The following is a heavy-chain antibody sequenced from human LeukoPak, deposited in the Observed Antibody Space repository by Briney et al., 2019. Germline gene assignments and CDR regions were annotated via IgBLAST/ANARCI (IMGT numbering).Heavy chain of an antibody. Sequence: GGSLRLSCAASGFTFSSYGMHWVRQAPGKGLEWVAVISYDGSNKYYADSVKGRFTISRDNSKNTLYLQMNSLRAEDTAVYYCAKEGGYDLCFDYWGQGTLVTVSS. CDR2: ISYDGSNK. V-gene: IGHV3-30*18. J-gene: IGHJ4*02. D-gene: IGHD5-12*01. CDR3: AKEGGYDLCFDY. CDR1: GFTFSSYG.